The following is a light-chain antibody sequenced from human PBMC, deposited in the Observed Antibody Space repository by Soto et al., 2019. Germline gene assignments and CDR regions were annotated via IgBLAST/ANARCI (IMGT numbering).Light chain of an antibody. Sequence: EVVMTQSPATLSVSPGERATLSCRASQSISTNLAWYQQKPGQAPRLLMYGASTRATGVPARFSGSGSGTEFTLTIRSLQSEDFAGYSCQQYGSWPPTWSFGQGTKVEVK. CDR2: GAS. CDR3: QQYGSWPPTWS. CDR1: QSISTN. J-gene: IGKJ1*01. V-gene: IGKV3-15*01.